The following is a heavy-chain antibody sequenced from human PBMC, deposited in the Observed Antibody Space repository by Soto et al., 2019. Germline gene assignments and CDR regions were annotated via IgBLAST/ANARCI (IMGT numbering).Heavy chain of an antibody. CDR2: INPSGGST. CDR3: AREYSSSWYGITYYFDY. D-gene: IGHD6-13*01. CDR1: GYTFTSYY. Sequence: ASVKVSCKASGYTFTSYYIHWVRQGPGQGLEWMGIINPSGGSTSYAQKFQGRVTMTRDTSTSTVYMELSSLRSEETAVYYCAREYSSSWYGITYYFDYWGPGTMVTV. V-gene: IGHV1-46*01. J-gene: IGHJ4*02.